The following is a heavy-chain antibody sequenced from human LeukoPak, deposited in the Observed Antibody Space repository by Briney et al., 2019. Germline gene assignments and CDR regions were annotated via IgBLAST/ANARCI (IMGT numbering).Heavy chain of an antibody. CDR2: IYSGGST. CDR3: ASAVVAATRKDYYYMDV. Sequence: GGSLRVSCAASGFTVSSNYMSWVRQAPGKGLEWVSVIYSGGSTYYADSVKGRFTISRDNSKNTLYLQMNSLRAEDTAVYYCASAVVAATRKDYYYMDVWGKGTTVTVSS. J-gene: IGHJ6*03. D-gene: IGHD2-15*01. V-gene: IGHV3-53*01. CDR1: GFTVSSNY.